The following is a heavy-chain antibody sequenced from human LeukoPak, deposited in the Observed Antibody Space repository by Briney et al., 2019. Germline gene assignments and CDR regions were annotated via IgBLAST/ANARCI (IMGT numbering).Heavy chain of an antibody. CDR2: IYYSGST. CDR1: GGSISSHY. V-gene: IGHV4-59*11. CDR3: ARVGSDWFDP. Sequence: PSETLSLTCTVSGGSISSHYWSWIRQPPGKGLEWIGYIYYSGSTNYNPPLQRRVTIPVDPSKNQFSLKLSSVTAADTAVYYCARVGSDWFDPWGQGTLVPVSS. J-gene: IGHJ5*02.